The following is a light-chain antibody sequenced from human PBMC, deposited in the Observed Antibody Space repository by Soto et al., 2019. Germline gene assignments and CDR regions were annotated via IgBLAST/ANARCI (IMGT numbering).Light chain of an antibody. J-gene: IGKJ1*01. Sequence: EMLMTQSPGTLSASPGERVALSCRASQTIGNSLVWYQQKPGQAPRVVISGASTRATGIPARFSGSGSGTEFTLTISSLQSEDYAVYYCQNYNYGQWTFGQGTKVDIK. CDR2: GAS. CDR3: QNYNYGQWT. V-gene: IGKV3-15*01. CDR1: QTIGNS.